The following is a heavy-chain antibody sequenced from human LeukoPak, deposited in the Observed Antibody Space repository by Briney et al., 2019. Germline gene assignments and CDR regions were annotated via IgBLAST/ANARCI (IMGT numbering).Heavy chain of an antibody. CDR3: AKDMSPPYYDFWSGYFGMDV. Sequence: PGRSLRLSCAASGFTFDGYAMHWVRHAPGKGLEWVSGISWNSGSIGYADSVKGRFTISRDNAKNSLYLQMNSLRAEDTALYYCAKDMSPPYYDFWSGYFGMDVWGQGTTVTVSS. J-gene: IGHJ6*02. V-gene: IGHV3-9*01. CDR2: ISWNSGSI. D-gene: IGHD3-3*01. CDR1: GFTFDGYA.